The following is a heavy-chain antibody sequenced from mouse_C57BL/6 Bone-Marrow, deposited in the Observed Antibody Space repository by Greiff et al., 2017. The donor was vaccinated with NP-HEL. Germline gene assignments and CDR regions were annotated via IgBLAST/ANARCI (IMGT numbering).Heavy chain of an antibody. CDR1: GYTFKSYG. CDR2: IYPRSGNT. CDR3: ARENLAWFAY. Sequence: QVQLQQSGAELARPAASVKLSCKASGYTFKSYGISWVKQRTGQGLEWIGEIYPRSGNTYYNEKFKGKATLTADKSSSTAYMELRSLTSEDSAVYFCARENLAWFAYWGQGTLVTVSA. J-gene: IGHJ3*01. V-gene: IGHV1-81*01.